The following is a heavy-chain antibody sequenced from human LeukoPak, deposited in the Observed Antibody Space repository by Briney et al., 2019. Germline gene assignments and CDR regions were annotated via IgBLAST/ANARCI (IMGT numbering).Heavy chain of an antibody. CDR3: ARGGYYYDSSGYGYYFDY. D-gene: IGHD3-22*01. CDR2: INHSGST. V-gene: IGHV4-34*01. CDR1: GGSFSGYY. J-gene: IGHJ4*02. Sequence: SETLSLTCAVYGGSFSGYYWSWIRQPPGKGLEWIGEINHSGSTNYNPSLKSRVTISVDTSKNQFSLKLSSVTAADTAVYYCARGGYYYDSSGYGYYFDYWGQGTLVTVSS.